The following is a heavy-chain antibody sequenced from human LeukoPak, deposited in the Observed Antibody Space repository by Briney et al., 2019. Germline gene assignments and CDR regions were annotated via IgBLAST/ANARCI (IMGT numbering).Heavy chain of an antibody. D-gene: IGHD2-2*01. CDR1: GGSISSSSYY. Sequence: PSEALSLTCTVSGGSISSSSYYWGWIRQPPGKGLEWIGYIYYSGSTNYNPSLKSRVTISVDTSKNQFSLKLNSVTAAGTAVYYCARIRGAAAFEVFDIWGQGTMVTVSS. CDR2: IYYSGST. CDR3: ARIRGAAAFEVFDI. J-gene: IGHJ3*02. V-gene: IGHV4-39*07.